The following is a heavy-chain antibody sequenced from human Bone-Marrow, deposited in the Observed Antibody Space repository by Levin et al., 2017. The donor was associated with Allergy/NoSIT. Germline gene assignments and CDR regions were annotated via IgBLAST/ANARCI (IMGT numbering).Heavy chain of an antibody. J-gene: IGHJ4*02. Sequence: SLKISCAASGFTFDDYAMHWVRQAPGKGLEWVSGISWNSGSIGYADSVKGRFTISRDNAKNSLYLQMNSLRAEDTALYYCAKDGGANYYDSSGTDYWGQGTLVTVSS. D-gene: IGHD3-22*01. CDR3: AKDGGANYYDSSGTDY. CDR2: ISWNSGSI. CDR1: GFTFDDYA. V-gene: IGHV3-9*01.